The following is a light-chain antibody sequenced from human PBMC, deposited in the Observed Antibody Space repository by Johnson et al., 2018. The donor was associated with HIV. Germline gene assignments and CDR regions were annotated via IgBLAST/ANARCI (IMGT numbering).Light chain of an antibody. CDR3: ARWDSSMPECGV. Sequence: QSVLTQPPSVSAAPGQKVTISCSGSSSNIGNNYVSWYQQLPGTAPKLLIYDNTKRPSGIPDRFSGSKSGTSATLGITGLQPGDEAEYSCARWDSSMPECGVFGTGTKVTVL. J-gene: IGLJ1*01. V-gene: IGLV1-51*01. CDR2: DNT. CDR1: SSNIGNNY.